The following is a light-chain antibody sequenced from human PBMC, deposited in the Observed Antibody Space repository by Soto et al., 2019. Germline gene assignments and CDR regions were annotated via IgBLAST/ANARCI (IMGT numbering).Light chain of an antibody. CDR1: QSVSSY. CDR3: QQYGSSGT. Sequence: EIVLTQSPATLSSSPGERATLSCRASQSVSSYLAWYQQKPGQAPRLLIYGASNRATGIPDRFSGSGSGTDFTLTISRLEPEDFAVYYCQQYGSSGTFGQGTRLEI. CDR2: GAS. V-gene: IGKV3-20*01. J-gene: IGKJ5*01.